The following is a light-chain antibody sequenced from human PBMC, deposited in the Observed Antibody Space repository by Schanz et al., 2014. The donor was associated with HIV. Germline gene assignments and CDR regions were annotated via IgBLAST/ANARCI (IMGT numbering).Light chain of an antibody. CDR3: QHYDGLPT. V-gene: IGKV3-15*01. J-gene: IGKJ3*01. CDR1: QSVSSN. Sequence: EIVMTQSPATLSVSPGERATLSCRASQSVSSNLAWYQQKPGQAPRLLIYGASTRATGIPARFSGSGSGTEFTLTISSLQSEDFAVYYCQHYDGLPTFGPGTKLEIK. CDR2: GAS.